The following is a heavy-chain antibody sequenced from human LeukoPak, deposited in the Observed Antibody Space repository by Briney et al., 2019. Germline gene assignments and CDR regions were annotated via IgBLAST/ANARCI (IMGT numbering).Heavy chain of an antibody. J-gene: IGHJ3*02. CDR3: ARDRGRRGITMRSDAFDI. Sequence: PGGTLRLSCAASGFTFRNYGMTWVRQAPGEGLEWVAVISGGGSYTNYADSVKGRFTISRDNAKNSLYLQMNSLRAEDTAVYYCARDRGRRGITMRSDAFDIWGQGTMVTVSS. CDR1: GFTFRNYG. CDR2: ISGGGSYT. D-gene: IGHD3-22*01. V-gene: IGHV3-21*04.